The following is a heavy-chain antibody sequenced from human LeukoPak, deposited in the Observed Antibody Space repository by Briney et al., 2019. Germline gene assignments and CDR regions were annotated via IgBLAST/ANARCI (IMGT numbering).Heavy chain of an antibody. V-gene: IGHV3-30-3*01. CDR1: GFFFSSYD. CDR3: ARGASNSFEY. D-gene: IGHD1-1*01. Sequence: PGKTLRLSCAVSGFFFSSYDMHWVRQAPGKGLEWVAVISFDGSNNYNASSVKGRFTISRDNSNNTLYEQMNRLRAEDTALYYGARGASNSFEYWGQGTLVTVSS. CDR2: ISFDGSNN. J-gene: IGHJ4*02.